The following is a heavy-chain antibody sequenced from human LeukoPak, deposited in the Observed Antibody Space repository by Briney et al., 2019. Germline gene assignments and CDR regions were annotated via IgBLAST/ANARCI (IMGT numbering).Heavy chain of an antibody. D-gene: IGHD6-19*01. CDR3: ATQTEWLVRGAFDI. J-gene: IGHJ3*02. V-gene: IGHV4-59*08. Sequence: SETLSLTCTVSGGSISSYYWSWIRQPPGKGLEWIGYIYYSGSTNYNPPLKSRVTISVDTSKNQFSLKLSSVTVADTAVYYCATQTEWLVRGAFDIWGQGTMVTVSS. CDR1: GGSISSYY. CDR2: IYYSGST.